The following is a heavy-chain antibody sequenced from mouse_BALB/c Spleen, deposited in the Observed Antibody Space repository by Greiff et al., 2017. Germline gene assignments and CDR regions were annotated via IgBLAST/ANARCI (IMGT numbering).Heavy chain of an antibody. CDR2: ISSGSSTI. V-gene: IGHV5-17*02. CDR1: GFTFSSFG. D-gene: IGHD1-1*01. Sequence: EVKVVESGGGLVQPGGSRKLSCAASGFTFSSFGMHWVRQAPEKGLEWVAYISSGSSTIYYADTVKGRFTISRDNPKNTLFLQMTSLRSEDTAMYYCARGGTTVVAPFDYWGQGTTLTVSS. J-gene: IGHJ2*01. CDR3: ARGGTTVVAPFDY.